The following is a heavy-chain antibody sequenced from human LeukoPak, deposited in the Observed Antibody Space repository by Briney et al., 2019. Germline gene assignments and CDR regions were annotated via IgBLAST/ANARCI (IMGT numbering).Heavy chain of an antibody. CDR3: ASTRPRPGGRYFDY. D-gene: IGHD1-26*01. CDR2: INPSGGST. J-gene: IGHJ4*02. Sequence: ASVKVSCKASGYSFTSYYLHWVRQAPGQGLEWMGIINPSGGSTSYAQKFQGRVTMTRDTSTSTVYMELSSLRSEDTAVYYCASTRPRPGGRYFDYWGQGTLVTVSS. CDR1: GYSFTSYY. V-gene: IGHV1-46*01.